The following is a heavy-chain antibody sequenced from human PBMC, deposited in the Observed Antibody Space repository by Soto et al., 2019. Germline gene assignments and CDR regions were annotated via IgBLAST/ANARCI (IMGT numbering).Heavy chain of an antibody. D-gene: IGHD6-13*01. J-gene: IGHJ3*02. V-gene: IGHV4-34*01. CDR2: INHSGST. Sequence: TLSLTCAVYGGSFSGYYWSWIRQPPGKGLEWIGEINHSGSTNYNPSLKSRVTISVDTSKNQFSLKLSSVTAADTAVYYCARGRVGIAAAQGAFHIWGQGTMVTVSS. CDR1: GGSFSGYY. CDR3: ARGRVGIAAAQGAFHI.